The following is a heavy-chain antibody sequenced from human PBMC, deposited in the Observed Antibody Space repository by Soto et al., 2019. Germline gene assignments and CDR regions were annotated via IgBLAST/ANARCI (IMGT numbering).Heavy chain of an antibody. CDR2: IYWDDDK. Sequence: QITLKESGPPLVKPTQTLTLTCTFSGFSLSTSGVGVGWIRQPPGKALEWLALIYWDDDKRYSPSLKSRLTITKDTAKNQVVLTITNMDPVDTATYYCAHRYSSGWCIGGEGHWFDPWGQGTLVTVSS. CDR1: GFSLSTSGVG. V-gene: IGHV2-5*02. J-gene: IGHJ5*02. CDR3: AHRYSSGWCIGGEGHWFDP. D-gene: IGHD6-19*01.